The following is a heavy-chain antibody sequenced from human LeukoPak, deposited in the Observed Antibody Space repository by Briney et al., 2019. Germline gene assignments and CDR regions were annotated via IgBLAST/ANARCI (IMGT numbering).Heavy chain of an antibody. J-gene: IGHJ4*02. Sequence: SGGSLRLSCAASGFTFSSYGMSWVRQAPGKGLEWVSAISGSGGSTYYADSVKGRFTISRDNSKNTLYLQMNSLRAEDTAVYYCAKAHHTYTASYYFDYWGQGTLVTVSS. CDR1: GFTFSSYG. CDR3: AKAHHTYTASYYFDY. CDR2: ISGSGGST. D-gene: IGHD2-2*02. V-gene: IGHV3-23*01.